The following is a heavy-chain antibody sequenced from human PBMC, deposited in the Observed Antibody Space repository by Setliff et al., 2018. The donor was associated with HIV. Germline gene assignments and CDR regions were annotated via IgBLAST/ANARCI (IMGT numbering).Heavy chain of an antibody. D-gene: IGHD3-22*01. CDR3: ARDDDKLFDY. J-gene: IGHJ4*02. Sequence: SETLSLTCTVSGDSISSTTYYWGWIRQPPGKGLEWIGYIYTSGSTNYNPSLKSRVTISVETSKNQFSLKLTSVTAADTAVYYCARDDDKLFDYWGQGALVTVSS. CDR2: IYTSGST. V-gene: IGHV4-61*05. CDR1: GDSISSTTYY.